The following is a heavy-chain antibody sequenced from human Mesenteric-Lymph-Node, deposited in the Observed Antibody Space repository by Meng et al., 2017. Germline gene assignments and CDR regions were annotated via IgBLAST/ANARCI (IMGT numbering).Heavy chain of an antibody. D-gene: IGHD3-16*02. CDR1: GFDFSKYN. CDR3: ARGDYDYVWGSYRYTGDDAFDI. Sequence: GESLKISCAASGFDFSKYNINWVRQAPGKGLEWVSYISSSGSTIYYADSVKGRFTISRDNAKNSLYLQMNSLRAEDTAVYYCARGDYDYVWGSYRYTGDDAFDIWGQGTMVTVSS. J-gene: IGHJ3*02. CDR2: ISSSGSTI. V-gene: IGHV3-48*03.